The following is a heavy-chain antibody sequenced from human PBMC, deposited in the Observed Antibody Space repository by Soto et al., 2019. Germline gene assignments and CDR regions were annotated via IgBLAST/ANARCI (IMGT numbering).Heavy chain of an antibody. Sequence: QVQLVQSGAEVKKSGASVKVSCKPSGYSFSDYFIQWVRQAPGQGLEWVAWINPKTAATNYAKKFQGRVSLTWDTAPTTAYIELARPEPGDTAVYYCARIKWGLNYHNRMGVRGQGTTVIVSS. CDR2: INPKTAAT. CDR1: GYSFSDYF. V-gene: IGHV1-2*02. CDR3: ARIKWGLNYHNRMGV. J-gene: IGHJ6*02. D-gene: IGHD1-26*01.